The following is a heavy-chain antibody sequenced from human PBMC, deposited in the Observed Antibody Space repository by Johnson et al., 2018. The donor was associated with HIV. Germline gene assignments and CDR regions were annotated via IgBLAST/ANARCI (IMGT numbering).Heavy chain of an antibody. CDR1: GFTFDDYA. V-gene: IGHV3-9*01. CDR3: AKDRANWVPFDAFDI. J-gene: IGHJ3*02. Sequence: VQLVESGGGLVQPGRSLRLSCAASGFTFDDYAMHWVRQAPGKGLEWVSGISGSGGSTYYADSVKGRFTISRDNSKNTLYLQMNSLRAEDTALYYCAKDRANWVPFDAFDIWGQGTMVTVSS. CDR2: ISGSGGST. D-gene: IGHD7-27*01.